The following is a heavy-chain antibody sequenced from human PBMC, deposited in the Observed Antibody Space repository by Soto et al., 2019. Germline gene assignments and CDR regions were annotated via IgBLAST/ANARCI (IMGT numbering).Heavy chain of an antibody. D-gene: IGHD6-13*01. CDR1: GYTFTSYA. Sequence: GASVKVSCKASGYTFTSYAMHWVRQAPGQRLEWMGWINAGNGNTKYSQKFQGRVTITRDTSASTAYMELSSLRSEDTAVYYCARVAAAGTGSTVFDYWGQGTLVTVSS. V-gene: IGHV1-3*01. CDR3: ARVAAAGTGSTVFDY. CDR2: INAGNGNT. J-gene: IGHJ4*02.